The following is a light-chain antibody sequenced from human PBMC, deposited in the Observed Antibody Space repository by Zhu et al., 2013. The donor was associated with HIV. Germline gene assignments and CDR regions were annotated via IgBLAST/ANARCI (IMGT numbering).Light chain of an antibody. Sequence: EIVLTQSPRTLSLSLGQTAILSCRASQNIPDNFLAWYQHQPGRPPRLLIYDVSHRAIGISDKFTGRESGADFSLAITQLEPDDFALYYCQQYTDSPTFGQGTKVEMK. CDR3: QQYTDSPT. V-gene: IGKV3-20*01. CDR2: DVS. J-gene: IGKJ1*01. CDR1: QNIPDNF.